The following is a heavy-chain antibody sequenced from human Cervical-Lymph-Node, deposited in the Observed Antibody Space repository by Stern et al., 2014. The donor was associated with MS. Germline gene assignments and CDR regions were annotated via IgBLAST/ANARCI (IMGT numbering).Heavy chain of an antibody. V-gene: IGHV4-59*01. J-gene: IGHJ4*02. D-gene: IGHD2-15*01. CDR3: ARARYCSGGSCPFDY. CDR1: GGSISSYY. CDR2: IYYSGST. Sequence: QLQLQESGPGLVKPSETLSLTCTVSGGSISSYYWSWIRQPPGKGLEWIGYIYYSGSTNYNPSLKSRVTISVDTSKNQFSLKLSSVTAADTAVYYCARARYCSGGSCPFDYWGQGTLVTVSS.